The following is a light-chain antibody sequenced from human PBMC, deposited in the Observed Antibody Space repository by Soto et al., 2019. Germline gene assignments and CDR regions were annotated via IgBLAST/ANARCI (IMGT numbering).Light chain of an antibody. CDR1: SSDVGGYNY. CDR3: SSYTSSSIFYV. CDR2: DVS. J-gene: IGLJ1*01. V-gene: IGLV2-14*01. Sequence: QSALTQPASVSGSPGQSITISCTGTSSDVGGYNYVSWYQQHPGKAPKHMIYDVSNRPSGVSNRFSGSKSGNTASLTISGLQAEDEADYYCSSYTSSSIFYVFGTGTKVTVL.